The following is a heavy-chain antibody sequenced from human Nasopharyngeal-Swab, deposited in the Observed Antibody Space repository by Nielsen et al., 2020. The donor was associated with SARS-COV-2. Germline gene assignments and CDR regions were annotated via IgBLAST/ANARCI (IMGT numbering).Heavy chain of an antibody. D-gene: IGHD6-13*01. J-gene: IGHJ6*02. V-gene: IGHV3-74*01. CDR1: GFTFRSHW. CDR3: ARDSDIPYSGYGMDV. CDR2: ISTDGSHT. Sequence: GESLKISCAASGFTFRSHWMHWVRQAPGRGLVWVSYISTDGSHTTSADTVKGRFTISRDNAKNSLYLQMNSLRAEDTAVYYCARDSDIPYSGYGMDVWGQGTTVTVSS.